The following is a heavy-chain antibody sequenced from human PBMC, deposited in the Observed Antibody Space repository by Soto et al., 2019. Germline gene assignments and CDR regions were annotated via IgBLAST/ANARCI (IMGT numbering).Heavy chain of an antibody. V-gene: IGHV1-18*01. CDR3: ARDSNYDFWRKVGYYYYYMDV. D-gene: IGHD3-3*01. CDR1: GYTFTSYG. CDR2: ISAYNGNT. J-gene: IGHJ6*03. Sequence: GASVKVSCKASGYTFTSYGISWVRQAPGQGLEWMGWISAYNGNTNYAQKLQGRVTMTTDTSTSTAYMELRSLRSDDTAVYYCARDSNYDFWRKVGYYYYYMDVWGKGTTDTVSS.